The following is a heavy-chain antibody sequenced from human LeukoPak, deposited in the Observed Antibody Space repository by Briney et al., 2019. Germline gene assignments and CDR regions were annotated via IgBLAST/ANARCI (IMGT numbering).Heavy chain of an antibody. CDR1: GASISSGSYY. CDR2: IYTSGST. D-gene: IGHD5-18*01. J-gene: IGHJ6*02. Sequence: SETLSLTCTVSGASISSGSYYWSWIRQPAGKGLEWIGRIYTSGSTNYNPSLKSRVTISVDTSKNQFSLKLSSVTAADTAVYYCARDVDTAMVRIDYYGMDVWGQGTTVTVSS. CDR3: ARDVDTAMVRIDYYGMDV. V-gene: IGHV4-61*02.